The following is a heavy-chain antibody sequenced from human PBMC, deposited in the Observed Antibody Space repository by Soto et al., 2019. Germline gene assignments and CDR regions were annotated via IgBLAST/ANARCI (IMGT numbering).Heavy chain of an antibody. D-gene: IGHD3-22*01. CDR3: ARGGSGDYYDSSGYYLDY. CDR2: IIPIFGTA. J-gene: IGHJ4*02. CDR1: GGTFSIYA. Sequence: SVKGSCKASGGTFSIYAISLVRQTPGQGLEWMGGIIPIFGTANYAQKFQGRVTITADESTSTAYMELSSLGSDDTAVYYCARGGSGDYYDSSGYYLDYWGQGTLVTVSS. V-gene: IGHV1-69*13.